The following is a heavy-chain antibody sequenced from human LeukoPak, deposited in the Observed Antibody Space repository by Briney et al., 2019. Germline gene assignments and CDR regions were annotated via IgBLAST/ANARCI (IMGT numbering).Heavy chain of an antibody. CDR2: LSDNGRNT. CDR1: GFTFSSNA. Sequence: PGGSLRLYCGAFGFTFSSNAMYWVRQAPGKGLEWVSGLSDNGRNTYYADSVKGRFTISRDKSRNTLYLQMNSLRAEDTAVYYCAKDLAGTTSFDYWGQGTLVTVSP. D-gene: IGHD1-7*01. CDR3: AKDLAGTTSFDY. J-gene: IGHJ4*02. V-gene: IGHV3-23*01.